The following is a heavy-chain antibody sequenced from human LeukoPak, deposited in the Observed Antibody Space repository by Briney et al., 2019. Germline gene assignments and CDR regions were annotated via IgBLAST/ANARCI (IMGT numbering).Heavy chain of an antibody. J-gene: IGHJ4*02. Sequence: PGGSLRLSCAASGFTFSSYGMHWVRQAPGKGLEWVAVISYDGSNKYYADSVKGRFTISRDNSKNTLDLQMNSLRADDTAVYYCAKHSSGITVAGTIQYWGQGTLVTVSS. V-gene: IGHV3-30*18. CDR2: ISYDGSNK. CDR3: AKHSSGITVAGTIQY. D-gene: IGHD6-19*01. CDR1: GFTFSSYG.